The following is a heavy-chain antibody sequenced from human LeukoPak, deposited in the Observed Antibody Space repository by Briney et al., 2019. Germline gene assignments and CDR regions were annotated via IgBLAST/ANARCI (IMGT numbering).Heavy chain of an antibody. V-gene: IGHV3-23*01. Sequence: TGGSLRLSCAASGFPFSSYAMSWVRQAPGKGLEWVSGISGSGDSTYYADSVKGRFTISRDNSKHTPYLQMNSLRAEDTAVYYRAKSIADFWSGFYPSYFDYWGQGTLVTVSS. D-gene: IGHD3-3*01. CDR1: GFPFSSYA. CDR3: AKSIADFWSGFYPSYFDY. J-gene: IGHJ4*02. CDR2: ISGSGDST.